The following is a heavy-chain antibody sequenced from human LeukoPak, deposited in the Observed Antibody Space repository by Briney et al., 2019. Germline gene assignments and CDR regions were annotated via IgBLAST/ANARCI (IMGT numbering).Heavy chain of an antibody. V-gene: IGHV4-30-4*02. CDR2: IYYSGST. Sequence: PSETLSLTCTVSGGSISSGDYYWSWIRQPPGKGLEWIGYIYYSGSTYYNPSLKSRVTISVDTSKNQFSLKLSPVTAADTAVYHCARARRSSGRPDAFDIWGQGTMVTVSS. D-gene: IGHD6-25*01. J-gene: IGHJ3*02. CDR3: ARARRSSGRPDAFDI. CDR1: GGSISSGDYY.